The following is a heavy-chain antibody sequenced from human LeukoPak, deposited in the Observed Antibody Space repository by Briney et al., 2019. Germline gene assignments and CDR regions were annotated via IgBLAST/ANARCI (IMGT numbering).Heavy chain of an antibody. Sequence: SETLSLTCTVSGGSISSGSYYWSWIRQPAGKGLEWIGRISTSGITKYNPSLKSRVTISLDTSKNQFSLKLSSVTAADTAVYYCARGPDYSNYVDYWGQGTLVTVYS. J-gene: IGHJ4*02. CDR1: GGSISSGSYY. D-gene: IGHD4-11*01. V-gene: IGHV4-61*02. CDR3: ARGPDYSNYVDY. CDR2: ISTSGIT.